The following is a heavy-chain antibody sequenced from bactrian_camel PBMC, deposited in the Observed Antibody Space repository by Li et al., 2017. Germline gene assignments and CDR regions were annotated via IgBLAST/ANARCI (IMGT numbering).Heavy chain of an antibody. CDR2: IYSGGGSA. J-gene: IGHJ4*01. D-gene: IGHD6*01. Sequence: VQLVESGGGSVQAGGSLRLSCTVSGNSRRDRNCMAWFRQAPGKEREGLAVIYSGGGSAYYADSVKGRFTISPDNAKKTLYLRMNRLNAEDTGRYYCAASTLPCGSRFFGQMIDRGYWARGPRSPSP. CDR1: GNSRRDRNC. V-gene: IGHV3S54*01.